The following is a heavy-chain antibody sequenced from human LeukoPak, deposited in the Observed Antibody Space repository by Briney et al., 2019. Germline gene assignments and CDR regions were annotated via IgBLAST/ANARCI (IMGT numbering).Heavy chain of an antibody. Sequence: PSETLSLTCTVSGGSISSYYWSWLRQPPGKGLEWIGYIYYSGSTNYNPSLKSRVAISVDTSKNQFSLKLSSVTAADTAVYYCARHRSGTTVDYWGQGTLVTVSS. J-gene: IGHJ4*02. V-gene: IGHV4-59*08. CDR3: ARHRSGTTVDY. D-gene: IGHD4-17*01. CDR2: IYYSGST. CDR1: GGSISSYY.